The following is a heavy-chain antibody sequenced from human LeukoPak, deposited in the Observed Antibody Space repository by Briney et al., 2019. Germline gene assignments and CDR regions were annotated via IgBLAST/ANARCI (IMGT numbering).Heavy chain of an antibody. CDR3: ARDRCYDSMGDYLGGGAFDS. D-gene: IGHD3-22*01. V-gene: IGHV1-69*05. Sequence: ASVTVSCKASVGSFSRYALSWVRQAPGRGLAWMGGIIPIFGTAHYAQKLQGRVTITTDDSTRPAYMERRSLGSEATAVQYCARDRCYDSMGDYLGGGAFDSWGQGTMVTVSS. CDR1: VGSFSRYA. J-gene: IGHJ3*02. CDR2: IIPIFGTA.